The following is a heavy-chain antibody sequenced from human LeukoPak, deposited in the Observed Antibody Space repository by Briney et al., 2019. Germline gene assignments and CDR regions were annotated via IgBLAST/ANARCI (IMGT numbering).Heavy chain of an antibody. Sequence: GGSLRLSCAASGFAFGSYAMSWVRQAPGKGLEWVSGISISGGSTSYADSVKGRFTISRDNPRNTLYMETNSLRAEDTALYYCAIMHPYYDGRGNRVQWGQGTLVTVYS. J-gene: IGHJ4*02. CDR3: AIMHPYYDGRGNRVQ. CDR1: GFAFGSYA. D-gene: IGHD3-22*01. CDR2: ISISGGST. V-gene: IGHV3-23*01.